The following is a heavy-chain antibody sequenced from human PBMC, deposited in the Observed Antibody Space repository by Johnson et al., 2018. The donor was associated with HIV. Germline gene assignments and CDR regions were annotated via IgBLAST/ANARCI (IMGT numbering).Heavy chain of an antibody. J-gene: IGHJ3*02. CDR2: ISGSGGST. CDR1: GFSFSSYA. V-gene: IGHV3-23*04. D-gene: IGHD4-17*01. Sequence: VQLVESGGGVVQPGGSLRLSCAASGFSFSSYAMSWVRQAPGKGLEWVAAISGSGGSTYYADSVKGRFTISRDNSKNTLYLQMNSLRAEDTAVYYCAKGDYGDYEGSDAFDIWGQGTMVTVSS. CDR3: AKGDYGDYEGSDAFDI.